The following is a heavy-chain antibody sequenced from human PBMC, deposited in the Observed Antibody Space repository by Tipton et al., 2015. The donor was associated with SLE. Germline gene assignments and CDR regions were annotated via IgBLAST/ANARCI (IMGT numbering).Heavy chain of an antibody. CDR2: IKQDGSGK. CDR3: ARVKIAARRGGYWYFDL. Sequence: SLRLSCTASGFTFGDYAMSWVRQAPGKGLEWVANIKQDGSGKYYVDSVKGRFTISRDNAKNSLYLQMNSLRAEDTAVYYCARVKIAARRGGYWYFDLWGRGTLVTASS. D-gene: IGHD6-6*01. V-gene: IGHV3-7*01. CDR1: GFTFGDYA. J-gene: IGHJ2*01.